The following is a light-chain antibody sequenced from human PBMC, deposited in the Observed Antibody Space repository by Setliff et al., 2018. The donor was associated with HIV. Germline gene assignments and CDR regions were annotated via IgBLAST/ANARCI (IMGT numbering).Light chain of an antibody. V-gene: IGLV2-14*03. CDR3: SSYTSGYTYV. CDR1: SNDVGGHNY. Sequence: QSVLTQPPSVSGSPGQSITISCTGTSNDVGGHNYVSWYQQYPGKAPKLLIFGVSNRPAGVSFRFGGSKSVNTASLTISGLQAEDEADYYCSSYTSGYTYVFGTGTKVTV. CDR2: GVS. J-gene: IGLJ1*01.